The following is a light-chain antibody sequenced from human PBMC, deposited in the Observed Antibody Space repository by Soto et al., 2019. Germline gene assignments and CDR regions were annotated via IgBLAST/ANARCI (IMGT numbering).Light chain of an antibody. CDR3: VSYTPSASYV. CDR2: DIN. J-gene: IGLJ1*01. CDR1: SSDVGNYIF. V-gene: IGLV2-14*01. Sequence: QSVLTQPASVSGSPGQSSTISCTGTSSDVGNYIFVSWYRQHPGKAPKLMIYDINNRPSGVSNRFSGSKSGNTASLSISGLQAEDEADYYCVSYTPSASYVFGTGTKLTVL.